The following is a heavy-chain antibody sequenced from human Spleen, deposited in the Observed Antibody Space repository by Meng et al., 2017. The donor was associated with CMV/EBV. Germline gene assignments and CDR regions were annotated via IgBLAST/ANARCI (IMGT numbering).Heavy chain of an antibody. CDR3: ARGPYDILTGYYLLGGWFDP. Sequence: FTGYYMHWVRQAPGQELEWMGRINPNSGGTNYAQKFQGRVTMTRDTSISTAYMELSRLRSDDTAVYYCARGPYDILTGYYLLGGWFDPWGQGTLVTVSS. V-gene: IGHV1-2*06. D-gene: IGHD3-9*01. CDR2: INPNSGGT. J-gene: IGHJ5*02. CDR1: FTGYY.